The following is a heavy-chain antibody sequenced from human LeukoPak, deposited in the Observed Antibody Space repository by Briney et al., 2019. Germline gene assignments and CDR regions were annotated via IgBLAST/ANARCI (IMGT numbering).Heavy chain of an antibody. CDR1: GGSFSGYY. Sequence: SETLSLTCAVYGGSFSGYYWSWIRQPPGKGLERIGEINHSGSTNYNPSLKSRVTISVDTSKNQFSLKLSSVTAADTAVYYCARQRYQQFYYYMDVWGKGTTVTVSS. D-gene: IGHD2-2*01. CDR2: INHSGST. J-gene: IGHJ6*03. CDR3: ARQRYQQFYYYMDV. V-gene: IGHV4-34*01.